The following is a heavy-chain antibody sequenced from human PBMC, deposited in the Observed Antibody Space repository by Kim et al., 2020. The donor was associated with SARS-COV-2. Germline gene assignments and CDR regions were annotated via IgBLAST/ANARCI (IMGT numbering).Heavy chain of an antibody. Sequence: SETLSLTCTVSGGSISSGYYYWSWIRQPPGKGLEWIGYIYYSGSTYYNPSLKSRVTISVDTSKNQFSLKLSSVTAADTAVYYCARVRFSITIFGVVTRLFDYWGQGTLVTVSS. CDR3: ARVRFSITIFGVVTRLFDY. CDR1: GGSISSGYYY. J-gene: IGHJ4*02. CDR2: IYYSGST. D-gene: IGHD3-3*01. V-gene: IGHV4-30-4*01.